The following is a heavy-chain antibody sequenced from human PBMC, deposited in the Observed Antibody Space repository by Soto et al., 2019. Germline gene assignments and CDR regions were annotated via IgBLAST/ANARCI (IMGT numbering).Heavy chain of an antibody. CDR2: ITPMIGTT. CDR1: GGTFYTYA. Sequence: QVHLVQSGAEGKSPGSSGRVSCRASGGTFYTYAFPWVRQAPGQGLEWMGGITPMIGTTKYAQKFHGRVTFSADESASTAYMELSNLRSDDTAVYYCARDVSVMTSVFGFWGQGTLITVSS. D-gene: IGHD3-10*01. CDR3: ARDVSVMTSVFGF. V-gene: IGHV1-69*01. J-gene: IGHJ4*02.